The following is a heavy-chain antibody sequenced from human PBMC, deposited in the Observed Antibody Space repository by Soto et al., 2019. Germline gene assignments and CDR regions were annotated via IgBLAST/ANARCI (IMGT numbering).Heavy chain of an antibody. D-gene: IGHD3-22*01. CDR3: ARARPYYYDSSGYLRGYYFDY. Sequence: GASVKVSCKASGGTFSSYAISWVRQAPGQGLEWMGGIIPIFGTANYAQKFQGRVTITADESTSTAYMELSSLRSEDTAVYYCARARPYYYDSSGYLRGYYFDYRGQGTLVTVSS. J-gene: IGHJ4*02. CDR2: IIPIFGTA. V-gene: IGHV1-69*13. CDR1: GGTFSSYA.